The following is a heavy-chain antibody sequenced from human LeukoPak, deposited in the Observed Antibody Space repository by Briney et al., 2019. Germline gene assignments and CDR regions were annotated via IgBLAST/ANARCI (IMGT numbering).Heavy chain of an antibody. V-gene: IGHV1-2*02. CDR2: INPSSGGI. D-gene: IGHD6-13*01. Sequence: ASLKVSCKASGYTFTGYYMHWVRQAPGQGLEWMGCINPSSGGINYAQKFQGRVTMPRDTSISTSYMELSRQRSDDTAVYYCARARGSWYYDYGMDVWGQGTTVTVSS. J-gene: IGHJ6*02. CDR3: ARARGSWYYDYGMDV. CDR1: GYTFTGYY.